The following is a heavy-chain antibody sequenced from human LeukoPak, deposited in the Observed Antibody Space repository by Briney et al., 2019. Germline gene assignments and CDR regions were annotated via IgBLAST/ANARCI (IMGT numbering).Heavy chain of an antibody. D-gene: IGHD3/OR15-3a*01. CDR1: GFSFGSHG. Sequence: GESLRLSCAASGFSFGSHGMHWVRQAPGQGLEWVALIWYDGGTKHYADSVVGRFTISRDNSKNTLFLQMDRLRAEDTAVYYCAKDGASLFDFGYYYMDVWGKGTTVAVSS. V-gene: IGHV3-33*06. CDR2: IWYDGGTK. J-gene: IGHJ6*03. CDR3: AKDGASLFDFGYYYMDV.